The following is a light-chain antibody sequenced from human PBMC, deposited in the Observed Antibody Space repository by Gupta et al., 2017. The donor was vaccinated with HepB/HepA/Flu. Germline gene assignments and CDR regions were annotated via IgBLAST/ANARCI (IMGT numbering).Light chain of an antibody. V-gene: IGKV3-11*01. CDR1: QSVSSY. CDR3: QQRGNWPPHT. J-gene: IGKJ2*01. CDR2: DAS. Sequence: EIVLTQSPATLSLSPRERATLSCRASQSVSSYLAWYQQKPGQAPRLLIYDASNRATGIPARFSGSGSGTDFTLTISSLEPEDFAVYYCQQRGNWPPHTFGQGTKLEIK.